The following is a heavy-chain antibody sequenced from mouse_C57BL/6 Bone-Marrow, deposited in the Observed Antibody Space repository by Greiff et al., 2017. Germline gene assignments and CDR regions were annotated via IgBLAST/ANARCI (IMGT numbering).Heavy chain of an antibody. CDR3: ARHSNLTRKSWFAY. CDR2: ISNGGGST. D-gene: IGHD2-5*01. J-gene: IGHJ3*01. CDR1: GFTFSDYY. Sequence: EVHLVESGGGLVQPGGSLKLSCAASGFTFSDYYMYWVRQTPEKRLEWVAYISNGGGSTYYPDTVKGRFTISRDNAKNTLYLQMSRLKSEDTAMYYCARHSNLTRKSWFAYWGQGTLVTVSA. V-gene: IGHV5-12*01.